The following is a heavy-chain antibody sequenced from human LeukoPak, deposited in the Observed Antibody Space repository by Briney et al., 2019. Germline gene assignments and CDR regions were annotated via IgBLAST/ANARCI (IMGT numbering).Heavy chain of an antibody. CDR1: GGSISSSSYY. D-gene: IGHD2-15*01. V-gene: IGHV4-39*07. CDR2: IYYSGST. J-gene: IGHJ5*02. CDR3: ARRGYCSGGSCYNWFDP. Sequence: PSETLSLTCTVSGGSISSSSYYWGWIRQPPGKGLEWIGSIYYSGSTYYNPSLKSRVTISVDTSKNQFSLKLSSVTAADTAVYYCARRGYCSGGSCYNWFDPWGQGTLVTVSS.